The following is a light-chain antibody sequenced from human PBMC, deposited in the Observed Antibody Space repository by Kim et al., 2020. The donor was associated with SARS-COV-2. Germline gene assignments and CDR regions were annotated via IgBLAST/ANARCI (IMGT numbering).Light chain of an antibody. CDR1: QNIDSY. Sequence: DIQMTQSPSSLSASVGDRVTITCRAGQNIDSYLNWYQQKPGRAPKLLIYGATYLQSGVPSRFSGSESGTDFTLIISGLQSEDFATYYCQQTYTTMWTFGQGTKVDIK. CDR3: QQTYTTMWT. J-gene: IGKJ1*01. CDR2: GAT. V-gene: IGKV1-39*01.